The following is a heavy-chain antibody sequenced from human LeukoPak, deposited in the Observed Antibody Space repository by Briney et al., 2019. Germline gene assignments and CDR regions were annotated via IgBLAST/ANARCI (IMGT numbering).Heavy chain of an antibody. CDR1: GYTFTSYA. J-gene: IGHJ4*02. CDR2: INAGNGNT. Sequence: GASVKVSCEASGYTFTSYAMHWVRQAPGQRLEWMGWINAGNGNTKYSQKFQGRVTITRDTSASTAYMELSSLRSEDTAVYYCARCSDPGVVVVAAPLDYWGQGTLVTVSS. V-gene: IGHV1-3*01. D-gene: IGHD2-15*01. CDR3: ARCSDPGVVVVAAPLDY.